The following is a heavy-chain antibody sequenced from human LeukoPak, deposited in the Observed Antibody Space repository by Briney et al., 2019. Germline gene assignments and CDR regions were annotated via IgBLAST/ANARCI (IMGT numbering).Heavy chain of an antibody. V-gene: IGHV1-24*01. J-gene: IGHJ4*02. CDR2: FDPEYGET. D-gene: IGHD3-22*01. CDR3: ATSYDYDSSGYYSFDY. Sequence: ASVKVSCKVSGYTLTELSMHWVRQAPGKGLEWMGGFDPEYGETIYAQKFQGRVTMTEDTSTDTAYMELSSLRSEDTAVYYCATSYDYDSSGYYSFDYWGQGTLVTVSS. CDR1: GYTLTELS.